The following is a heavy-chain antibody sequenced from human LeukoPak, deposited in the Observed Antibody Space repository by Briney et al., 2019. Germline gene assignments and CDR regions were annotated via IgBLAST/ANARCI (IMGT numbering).Heavy chain of an antibody. D-gene: IGHD5-18*01. CDR1: GYTFTSYD. V-gene: IGHV1-8*01. Sequence: ASVKVSCKASGYTFTSYDINWVRQATGQGLEWMGWMNTNSGNTGYAQKFQGRVTMTRNTSISTAYMELSSLRSEDTAVYYCARVDSYGVNCFDPWGQGTLVTVSS. CDR2: MNTNSGNT. CDR3: ARVDSYGVNCFDP. J-gene: IGHJ5*02.